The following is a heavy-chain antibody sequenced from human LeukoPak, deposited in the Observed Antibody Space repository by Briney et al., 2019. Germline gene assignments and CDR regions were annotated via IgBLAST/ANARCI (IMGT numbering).Heavy chain of an antibody. J-gene: IGHJ3*02. CDR2: ISSGGGKT. CDR3: AKELIVFNSGDYYLGAFNI. Sequence: PGGSLRLSCEASGFTFSSCALSWVRQAPGKGLEWVSAISSGGGKTWYADSVKGRFTISRDNSKNTLYLQMNSLRAEDTALYYCAKELIVFNSGDYYLGAFNIWGQGAMVTVSS. D-gene: IGHD2-21*02. CDR1: GFTFSSCA. V-gene: IGHV3-23*01.